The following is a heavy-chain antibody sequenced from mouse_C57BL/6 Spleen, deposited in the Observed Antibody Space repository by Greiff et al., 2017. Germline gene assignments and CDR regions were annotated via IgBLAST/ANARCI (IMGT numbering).Heavy chain of an antibody. CDR1: GYSITSGYY. V-gene: IGHV3-6*01. CDR3: ARNGYDDEFAY. J-gene: IGHJ3*01. Sequence: ESGPGLVKPSQSLSLTCSVTGYSITSGYYWNWIRQFPGNKLEWMGYISYDGSNNYNPSLKNLISITRDTSKNQFFLKLNSVTTEDTATYYCARNGYDDEFAYWGQGTLVTVSA. D-gene: IGHD2-2*01. CDR2: ISYDGSN.